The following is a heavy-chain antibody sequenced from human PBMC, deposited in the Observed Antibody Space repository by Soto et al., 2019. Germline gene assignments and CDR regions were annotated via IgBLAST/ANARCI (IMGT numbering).Heavy chain of an antibody. D-gene: IGHD1-26*01. CDR1: GNTFTYRY. J-gene: IGHJ4*02. CDR3: ASGGAGSGPFTWELPDH. V-gene: IGHV1-45*02. Sequence: QMQLVQSGAEVKRTGSTVTVSCKALGNTFTYRYLHWVRQAPEQALVWMGWITPFSGDVHYAQKFQERVTITRDRSINTAYMRMSSLRPEDTAMYYCASGGAGSGPFTWELPDHWGQGTLVTVSS. CDR2: ITPFSGDV.